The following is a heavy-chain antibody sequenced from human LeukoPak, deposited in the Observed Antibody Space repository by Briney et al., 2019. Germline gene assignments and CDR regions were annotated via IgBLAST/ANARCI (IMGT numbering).Heavy chain of an antibody. Sequence: SETLSLTCAVYGGSFSGYYWSWIRQPPGKGLEWIGEINHSGSTYYNPSLKSRVTISVDRSKNQFSLKLRSMTATHTAVYYCARGYCSSTSCYAYSGAFDIWGQGTMVTVSS. J-gene: IGHJ3*02. CDR2: INHSGST. CDR1: GGSFSGYY. V-gene: IGHV4-34*01. CDR3: ARGYCSSTSCYAYSGAFDI. D-gene: IGHD2-2*01.